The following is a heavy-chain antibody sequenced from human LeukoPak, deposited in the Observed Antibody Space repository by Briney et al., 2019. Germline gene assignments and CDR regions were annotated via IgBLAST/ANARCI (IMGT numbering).Heavy chain of an antibody. CDR1: GFTFCSYA. J-gene: IGHJ4*02. CDR3: ARDSGTGDFDY. D-gene: IGHD7-27*01. Sequence: GGSLRLSCAASGFTFCSYAMHWVRQAPGKGLEWVAVISYDGSNKYYADSVKGRFTISRDNSKNTLYLQMNSLRAEDTAVYYCARDSGTGDFDYWGQGTLVTVSS. CDR2: ISYDGSNK. V-gene: IGHV3-30-3*01.